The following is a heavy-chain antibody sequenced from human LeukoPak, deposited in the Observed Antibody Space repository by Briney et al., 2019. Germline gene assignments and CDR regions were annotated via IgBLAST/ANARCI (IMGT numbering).Heavy chain of an antibody. D-gene: IGHD3-22*01. CDR3: ARGAPVVITNYYYYMDV. V-gene: IGHV1-69*06. CDR2: IIPIFGTA. Sequence: SVKVSCKASGGTFISYAISWVRQAPGQGLEWMGGIIPIFGTANYAQKFQGRVTITADKSTSTAYMELSSLRSEDTAVYYCARGAPVVITNYYYYMDVWGKGTTVTISS. CDR1: GGTFISYA. J-gene: IGHJ6*03.